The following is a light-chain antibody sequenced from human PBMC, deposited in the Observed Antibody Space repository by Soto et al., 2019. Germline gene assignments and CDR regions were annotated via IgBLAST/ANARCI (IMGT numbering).Light chain of an antibody. CDR1: QSISSY. CDR2: AAS. V-gene: IGKV1-39*01. Sequence: DIQMTQSPSSLSASVGDRVTITCRASQSISSYLNWYQQKPGKAPKLLIYAASSLQSGVPSRFCGSGSGTDFTLTISSLQPEDFATYYCQQSYSTLRVTFGGGTKVEIK. CDR3: QQSYSTLRVT. J-gene: IGKJ4*01.